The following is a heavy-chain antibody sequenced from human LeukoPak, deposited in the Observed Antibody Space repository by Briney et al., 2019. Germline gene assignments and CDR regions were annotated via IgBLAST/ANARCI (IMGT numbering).Heavy chain of an antibody. CDR3: ARVGGPDYYDSSGYWDDAFDI. Sequence: GGTLRLSCAASGFTFSSYGMSWVRQAPGKGLEWVSAISGSGGSTYYADSVKGRFTISRDNSKNTLYLQMNSLRAEGTAVYYCARVGGPDYYDSSGYWDDAFDIWGQGTMVTVSS. D-gene: IGHD3-22*01. J-gene: IGHJ3*02. V-gene: IGHV3-23*01. CDR1: GFTFSSYG. CDR2: ISGSGGST.